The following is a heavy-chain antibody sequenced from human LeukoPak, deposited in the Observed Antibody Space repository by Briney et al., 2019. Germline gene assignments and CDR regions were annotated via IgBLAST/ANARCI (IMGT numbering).Heavy chain of an antibody. V-gene: IGHV4-4*07. Sequence: SETLSLTCTVSGGSISSYYWSWIRQPAGKGLEWIGRIYTSGSTNYNPSLKSRVTMSVDTSKNQFSLKLSSVTAADTAVYYCAREILAYCGGDCYSGDAFDIWGQGTMVTVSS. D-gene: IGHD2-21*01. CDR1: GGSISSYY. CDR2: IYTSGST. CDR3: AREILAYCGGDCYSGDAFDI. J-gene: IGHJ3*02.